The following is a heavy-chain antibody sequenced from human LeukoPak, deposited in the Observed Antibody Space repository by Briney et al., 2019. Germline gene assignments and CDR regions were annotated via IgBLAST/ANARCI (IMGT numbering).Heavy chain of an antibody. Sequence: PGGSLRLSCGASGFTFSSYGMLWVRQSPGKGLEWVAFIRYDGNIKFYADSMKGRFTISRDNSKNTLYLHINSLRPEDTALYYCVKDNPLDYWGQGTLVIASS. V-gene: IGHV3-30*02. J-gene: IGHJ4*02. CDR2: IRYDGNIK. D-gene: IGHD1-14*01. CDR3: VKDNPLDY. CDR1: GFTFSSYG.